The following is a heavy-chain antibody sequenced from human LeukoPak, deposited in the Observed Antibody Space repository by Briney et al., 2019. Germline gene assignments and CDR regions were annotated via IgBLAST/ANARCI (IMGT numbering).Heavy chain of an antibody. Sequence: SETLSLTCTISAASISSSSHHWGWIRQSPGKGLEWIGSIYYGQTIYYNPSLNSRVTISVVTSKNQFSLKLSSVTAADTAVYYCARKTMIVVVNWFDPWGQGTLVTVSS. CDR1: AASISSSSHH. CDR3: ARKTMIVVVNWFDP. V-gene: IGHV4-39*01. CDR2: IYYGQTI. D-gene: IGHD3-22*01. J-gene: IGHJ5*02.